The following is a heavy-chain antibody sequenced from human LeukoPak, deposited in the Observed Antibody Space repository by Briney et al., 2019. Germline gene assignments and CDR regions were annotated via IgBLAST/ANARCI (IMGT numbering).Heavy chain of an antibody. J-gene: IGHJ3*02. D-gene: IGHD1-1*01. Sequence: GGSLRLSCAASGFTFSSYEMNWVRQAPGKGLEWVSSISSSSSYIYYADSVKGRFTISRDNAKNSLYLQMNSLRAEDTAVYYCARVAGTTWGALDIWGQGTMVTVSS. V-gene: IGHV3-21*01. CDR1: GFTFSSYE. CDR2: ISSSSSYI. CDR3: ARVAGTTWGALDI.